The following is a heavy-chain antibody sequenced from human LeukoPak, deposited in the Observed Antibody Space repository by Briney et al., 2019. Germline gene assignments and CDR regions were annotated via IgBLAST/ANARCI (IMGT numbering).Heavy chain of an antibody. J-gene: IGHJ5*02. Sequence: GASVKVSCKASGYTFTGHYMHWVRQAPGQGLEWMGWVNPNSGGTNYAQKFQGRVTMTRDTSISTAYMELSRLTSDDTAVYYCARGIVPYDSSGLNWFDPWGQGTLVTVSS. CDR1: GYTFTGHY. D-gene: IGHD3-22*01. V-gene: IGHV1-2*02. CDR3: ARGIVPYDSSGLNWFDP. CDR2: VNPNSGGT.